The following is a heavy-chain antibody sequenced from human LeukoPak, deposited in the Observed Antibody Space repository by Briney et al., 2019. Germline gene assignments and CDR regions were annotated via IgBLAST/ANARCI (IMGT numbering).Heavy chain of an antibody. V-gene: IGHV1-2*02. CDR2: INPNSGGT. CDR1: GYTFTGYY. CDR3: ARAFALGGAMVTSYWFDP. J-gene: IGHJ5*02. D-gene: IGHD5-18*01. Sequence: ASVKVSCKASGYTFTGYYMHWVRQAPGQGLEWMGWINPNSGGTNYAQKFQGRVTMTRDTSISTAYMELSRLRSDDTAVYYCARAFALGGAMVTSYWFDPWGQGTLVTVSS.